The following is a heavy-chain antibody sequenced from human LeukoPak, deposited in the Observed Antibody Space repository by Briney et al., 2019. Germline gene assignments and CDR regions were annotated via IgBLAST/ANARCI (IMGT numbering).Heavy chain of an antibody. D-gene: IGHD6-13*01. CDR3: ARWPPRIAAAFDY. J-gene: IGHJ4*02. CDR1: GGSISSYY. V-gene: IGHV4-59*08. CDR2: IYYSGST. Sequence: SETLSLTCTVSGGSISSYYWSWIRQPLGKGLEWIGYIYYSGSTNYNPSLKSRVTISVDTSKNQFSLKLSSVTAADTAVYYCARWPPRIAAAFDYWGQGTLVTVSS.